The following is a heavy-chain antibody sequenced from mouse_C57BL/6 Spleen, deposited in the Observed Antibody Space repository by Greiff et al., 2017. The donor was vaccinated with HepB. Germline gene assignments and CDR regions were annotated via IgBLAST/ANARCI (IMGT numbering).Heavy chain of an antibody. J-gene: IGHJ3*01. CDR1: GYTFTSYW. D-gene: IGHD2-3*01. CDR3: ARSLYDGYCFAY. V-gene: IGHV1-69*01. CDR2: IDPSDSYT. Sequence: VQLQQPGAELVMPGASVKLSCKASGYTFTSYWMHWVKQRPGQGLEWIGEIDPSDSYTNYNQKFKGKSTLTVDTSSSTAYMQLSSLTSEDSAVDYCARSLYDGYCFAYWGQGTLVTVSA.